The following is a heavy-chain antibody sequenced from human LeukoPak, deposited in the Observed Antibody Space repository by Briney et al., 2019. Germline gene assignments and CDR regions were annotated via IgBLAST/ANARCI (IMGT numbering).Heavy chain of an antibody. CDR3: AMLAKMATIDDFDY. Sequence: GGSLRLSCAASGFSFSSYWMHWVRQALGKGLVWVSRISSDASSTNYADSVKGRFTISRDNAKNTLYLQMNSLRAEDTAVYYCAMLAKMATIDDFDYWGQGTLVTVSS. V-gene: IGHV3-74*01. D-gene: IGHD5-24*01. CDR2: ISSDASST. CDR1: GFSFSSYW. J-gene: IGHJ4*02.